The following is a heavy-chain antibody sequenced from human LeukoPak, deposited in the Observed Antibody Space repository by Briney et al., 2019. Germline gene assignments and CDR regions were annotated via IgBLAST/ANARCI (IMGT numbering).Heavy chain of an antibody. V-gene: IGHV4-34*01. J-gene: IGHJ5*02. Sequence: SETLSLTCAVYGGSFSGYYWSWLRQPPGKGLEWFGSINYSGSTYYNPSLKSRVTISVDTSRDQFSLKVNSVTAADTAVYYCARGVTTGGHWFDPWGQGTLVTVSS. CDR1: GGSFSGYY. CDR2: INYSGST. D-gene: IGHD4-17*01. CDR3: ARGVTTGGHWFDP.